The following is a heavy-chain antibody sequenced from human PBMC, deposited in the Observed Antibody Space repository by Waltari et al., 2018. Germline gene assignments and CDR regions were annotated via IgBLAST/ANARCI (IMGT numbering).Heavy chain of an antibody. V-gene: IGHV3-21*01. CDR3: ARKAVVPAAHYYYYYMDV. CDR2: ISSSSSYI. J-gene: IGHJ6*03. Sequence: VQLQQWGAGLLKPSETLSLTCAVYGGSFSGYYWSWIRQPPGKGLEWVSSISSSSSYIYYADSVKGRFTISRDNAKNSLYLQMNSLRAEDTAVYYCARKAVVPAAHYYYYYMDVWGKGTTVTISS. CDR1: GGSFSGYY. D-gene: IGHD2-2*01.